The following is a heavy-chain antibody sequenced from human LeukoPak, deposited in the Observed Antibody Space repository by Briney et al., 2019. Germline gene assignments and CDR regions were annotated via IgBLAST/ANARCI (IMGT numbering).Heavy chain of an antibody. V-gene: IGHV3-48*01. J-gene: IGHJ3*02. CDR3: ARDPYGGGGYGAFDI. CDR2: IGTSSTTI. D-gene: IGHD3-22*01. CDR1: GFTFSSYT. Sequence: GGSLRLSCAASGFTFSSYTMNWVRQPPGKGLEWVSNIGTSSTTIYYADSVKGRFTISRDHAKNSLYLQMNSLRADDTAVYYCARDPYGGGGYGAFDIWGQGTMVTVSS.